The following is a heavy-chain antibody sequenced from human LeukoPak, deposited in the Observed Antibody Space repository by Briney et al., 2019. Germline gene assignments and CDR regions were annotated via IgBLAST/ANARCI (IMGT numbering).Heavy chain of an antibody. CDR3: ARSPYSSSLSFDY. CDR2: VFYSGST. CDR1: GGSISSYY. J-gene: IGHJ4*02. Sequence: SETLSLTCTVSGGSISSYYWSWIRQPPGKGLEWIGYVFYSGSTNYNPSLKSRVTISVDTSKNQFSLKLSSVTAADTAVYYCARSPYSSSLSFDYWGQGTLVTVSS. V-gene: IGHV4-59*01. D-gene: IGHD6-13*01.